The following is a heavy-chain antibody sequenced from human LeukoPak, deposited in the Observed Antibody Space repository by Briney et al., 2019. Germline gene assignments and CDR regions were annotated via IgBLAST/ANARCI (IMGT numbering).Heavy chain of an antibody. CDR3: ARGLLYCSGGNCYSRFDP. CDR1: GFTFSSYT. J-gene: IGHJ5*02. Sequence: GGSLRLSCAASGFTFSSYTMNWLRQAPGKGLEWVSYISSSGTTIYYADSVKGRFTISRDNAMNSLYLQMNSLRDEDTAVYYCARGLLYCSGGNCYSRFDPWGQGTLVTVSS. V-gene: IGHV3-48*02. D-gene: IGHD2-15*01. CDR2: ISSSGTTI.